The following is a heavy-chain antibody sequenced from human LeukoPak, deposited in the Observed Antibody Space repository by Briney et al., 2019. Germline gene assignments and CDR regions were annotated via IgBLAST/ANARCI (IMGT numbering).Heavy chain of an antibody. J-gene: IGHJ4*02. V-gene: IGHV1-46*01. Sequence: GASVKVSCKAPGYTFTSYYMHWVRQAPGQGLEWMGIINPSGGSTSYAQKFQGRVTMTRDTSTSTVYMELSSLRSEDTAVYYCASDYDSRNFDYWGQGTLVTVSS. D-gene: IGHD3-22*01. CDR1: GYTFTSYY. CDR3: ASDYDSRNFDY. CDR2: INPSGGST.